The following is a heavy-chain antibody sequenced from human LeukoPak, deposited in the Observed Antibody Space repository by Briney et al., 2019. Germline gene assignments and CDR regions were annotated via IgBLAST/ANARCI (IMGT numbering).Heavy chain of an antibody. J-gene: IGHJ4*02. V-gene: IGHV3-49*04. CDR2: IRDKALGGTT. D-gene: IGHD5-24*01. CDR3: TRNGYTEPYFDY. Sequence: GRSLRLSCTTSGFTFRDYTMSWVRQAPGKGLEWVGFIRDKALGGTTEYAASVKGRFSISRDDPKSITYLQMNSLKTEDTAVYYCTRNGYTEPYFDYWGQGALVTVSS. CDR1: GFTFRDYT.